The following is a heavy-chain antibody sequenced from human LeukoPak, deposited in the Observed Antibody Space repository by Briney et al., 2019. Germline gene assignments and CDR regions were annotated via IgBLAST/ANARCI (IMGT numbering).Heavy chain of an antibody. CDR1: GFTFNKYT. CDR3: ARHREGDYFGNYYYMDV. J-gene: IGHJ6*03. Sequence: GGSLRLSCAASGFTFNKYTMNWVRQAPGKGLEWVSSISTSSSYIYYADSVKGRFTISRDNAKNSLYLQMNSLRAADTAVYYCARHREGDYFGNYYYMDVWGKGTTVTISS. CDR2: ISTSSSYI. D-gene: IGHD4-17*01. V-gene: IGHV3-21*01.